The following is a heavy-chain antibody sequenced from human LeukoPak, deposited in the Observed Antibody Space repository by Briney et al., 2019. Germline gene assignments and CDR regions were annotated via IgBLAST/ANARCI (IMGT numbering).Heavy chain of an antibody. J-gene: IGHJ5*02. V-gene: IGHV3-30*04. Sequence: GGSLRLSCAASGFTFSSYAMHWVRQAPGKGLEWVAVISYDGSNKYYADSVKGRFTISRDNAKNSLYLQMNSLRAEDTAVYYCARDRGGSFDPWGQGTLVTVSS. D-gene: IGHD3-10*01. CDR1: GFTFSSYA. CDR3: ARDRGGSFDP. CDR2: ISYDGSNK.